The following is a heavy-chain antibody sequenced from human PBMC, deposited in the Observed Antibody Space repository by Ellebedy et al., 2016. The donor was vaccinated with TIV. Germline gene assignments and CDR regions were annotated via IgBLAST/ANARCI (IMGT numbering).Heavy chain of an antibody. CDR1: GYTFTFHG. Sequence: ASVKVSXXASGYTFTFHGINWVRQAPGQGLEWMGWISGFSTNTVYAQKLQGRVTMTTDTSTGTAYMELRSLRSDDTAVYYCAREGDYYFDYWGQGTLVTVSS. CDR3: AREGDYYFDY. V-gene: IGHV1-18*01. D-gene: IGHD2-21*01. J-gene: IGHJ4*02. CDR2: ISGFSTNT.